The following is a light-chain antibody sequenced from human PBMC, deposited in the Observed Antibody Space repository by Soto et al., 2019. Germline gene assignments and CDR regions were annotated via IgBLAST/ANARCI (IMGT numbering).Light chain of an antibody. CDR2: EVS. Sequence: QSALTQPRSASGSPGQSITISCTGTSSDVGGYNYVSWYQQHPAKAPKLIIFEVSKRPSGVPNRFSGSKSGNTASLTISVLRAEDEADYYCCSYVGRNTYVFGTGTKVTVL. J-gene: IGLJ1*01. CDR1: SSDVGGYNY. CDR3: CSYVGRNTYV. V-gene: IGLV2-11*01.